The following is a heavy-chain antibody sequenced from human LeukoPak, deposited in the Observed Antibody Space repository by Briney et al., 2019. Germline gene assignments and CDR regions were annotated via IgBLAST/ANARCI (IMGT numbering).Heavy chain of an antibody. CDR3: ARDRYCSSTSCYRGYYYYYYMDV. Sequence: GGSLRLSYAASGFTFSSYSMNWVRQAPGKGLEWVSSISSSSSYIYYADSVKGRFTISRDNAKNSLYLQMNSLRAEDTAVYYCARDRYCSSTSCYRGYYYYYYMDVWGKGTTVTVSS. J-gene: IGHJ6*03. D-gene: IGHD2-2*02. V-gene: IGHV3-21*01. CDR1: GFTFSSYS. CDR2: ISSSSSYI.